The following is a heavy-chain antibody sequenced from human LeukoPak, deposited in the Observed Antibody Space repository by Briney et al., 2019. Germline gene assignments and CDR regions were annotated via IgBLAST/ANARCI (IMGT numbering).Heavy chain of an antibody. CDR1: GYTFTGYY. CDR2: INPNNGGT. Sequence: ATSVTVSCKASGYTFTGYYIHWVRQAPGQGLEWMGWINPNNGGTNYAQKFQGRVTMTRDTSISTAYMELSRLRSDDTAMYYCATPGGLDSNYIFDYWGQGTLVTVSS. V-gene: IGHV1-2*02. D-gene: IGHD4-11*01. J-gene: IGHJ4*02. CDR3: ATPGGLDSNYIFDY.